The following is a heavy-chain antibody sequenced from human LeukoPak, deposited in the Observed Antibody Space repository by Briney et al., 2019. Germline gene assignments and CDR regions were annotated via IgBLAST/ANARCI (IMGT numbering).Heavy chain of an antibody. J-gene: IGHJ6*04. CDR1: GFTFSSYA. Sequence: GGSLRLSCAASGFTFSSYAMHWVRQAPGKGLEWVAVISYDGSNKYYADSVKGRFTISRDNSKNTLYLQMNSLRAEDTAVYYCAKSPIGYWGDFYYGMDVWGKGTTVTVSS. CDR3: AKSPIGYWGDFYYGMDV. CDR2: ISYDGSNK. D-gene: IGHD2-15*01. V-gene: IGHV3-30*18.